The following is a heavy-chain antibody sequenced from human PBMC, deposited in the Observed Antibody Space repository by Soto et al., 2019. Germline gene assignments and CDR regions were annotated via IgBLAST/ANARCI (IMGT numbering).Heavy chain of an antibody. CDR3: ARDHCSGGSCYVPY. CDR1: GFTFTKYA. J-gene: IGHJ4*02. V-gene: IGHV3-30-3*01. CDR2: ISFDETKR. Sequence: QVELIESGGGVVQPGGSLNLSCAASGFTFTKYAMNWVRQAPGKGLELVAVISFDETKRYYADSVNGRFTISRDSSKNTLYLQMSSLRAEETALYYCARDHCSGGSCYVPYWGQGTLVTVSS. D-gene: IGHD2-15*01.